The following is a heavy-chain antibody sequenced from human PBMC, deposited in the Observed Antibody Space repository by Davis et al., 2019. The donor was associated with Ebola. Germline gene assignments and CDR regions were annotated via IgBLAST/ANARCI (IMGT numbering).Heavy chain of an antibody. V-gene: IGHV3-30*03. D-gene: IGHD1-20*01. Sequence: GGSLRLSCAASGFTFDDYGMSWVRQAPGKGLEWVALISYDGINEYYADSVQGRFTIFRDNSKNTLYLHMSSLRADDTAVYYCARAGDSNNWYYSWGQGTLITVSS. CDR2: ISYDGINE. CDR3: ARAGDSNNWYYS. J-gene: IGHJ4*02. CDR1: GFTFDDYG.